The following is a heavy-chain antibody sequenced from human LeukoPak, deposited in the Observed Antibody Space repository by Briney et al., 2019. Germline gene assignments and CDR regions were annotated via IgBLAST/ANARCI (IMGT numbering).Heavy chain of an antibody. CDR1: GFMLSSYW. D-gene: IGHD1-26*01. V-gene: IGHV3-7*01. CDR3: ARAGFGELLVAAFDI. J-gene: IGHJ3*02. CDR2: IKQDGSEK. Sequence: PGGSLRLSCAASGFMLSSYWMSWVRQAPGKGLEWVANIKQDGSEKYYVDSVKGRFTISRDNAKNSLFLQMNRLRAEDTAVYYCARAGFGELLVAAFDIWGQGTMVTVSS.